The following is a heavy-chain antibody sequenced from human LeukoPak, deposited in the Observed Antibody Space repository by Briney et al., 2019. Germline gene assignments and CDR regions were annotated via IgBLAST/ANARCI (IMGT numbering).Heavy chain of an antibody. CDR2: ISAYNGNT. V-gene: IGHV1-18*01. D-gene: IGHD6-13*01. CDR3: ARDDSSSWYPDAFDI. Sequence: ASVKASCKASGYTFTSYGISWVRQAPGQGLEWMGWISAYNGNTNYAQKLQGRVTMTTDTSTSTAYMELRSLRSDDTAVYYCARDDSSSWYPDAFDIWGQGTMVTVSS. J-gene: IGHJ3*02. CDR1: GYTFTSYG.